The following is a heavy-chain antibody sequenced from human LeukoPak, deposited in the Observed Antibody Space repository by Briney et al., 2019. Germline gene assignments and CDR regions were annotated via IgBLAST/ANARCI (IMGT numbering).Heavy chain of an antibody. V-gene: IGHV3-66*01. CDR1: GFTVSSNS. Sequence: PGGSLRLSCAASGFTVSSNSISWVRQVPGKGLEWVSVIYSGGTTYYADSVKGRFTISRDNSKNTLYLQMNSLRAEDTAVYYCARDIYGSGAQRNWGQGTLVTVSS. CDR2: IYSGGTT. CDR3: ARDIYGSGAQRN. D-gene: IGHD3-10*01. J-gene: IGHJ4*02.